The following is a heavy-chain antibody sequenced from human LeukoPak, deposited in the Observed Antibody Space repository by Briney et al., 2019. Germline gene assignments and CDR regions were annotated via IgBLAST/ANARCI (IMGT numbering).Heavy chain of an antibody. J-gene: IGHJ5*02. CDR2: IDAGTGNT. CDR1: GYTFTSYA. V-gene: IGHV1-3*01. D-gene: IGHD3-10*01. CDR3: ARARLTLTMVRGVIITSSRSWFDP. Sequence: ASVKVSCKASGYTFTSYAMHWVRQAPGQRLEWMGWIDAGTGNTKYSQKFQDRVTITRDTSASTAYMKLSSLRSEDTAVYYCARARLTLTMVRGVIITSSRSWFDPWGQGTLVTVSS.